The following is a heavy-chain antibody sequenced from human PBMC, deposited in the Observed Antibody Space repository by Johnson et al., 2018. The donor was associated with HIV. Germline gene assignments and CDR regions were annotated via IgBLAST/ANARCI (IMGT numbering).Heavy chain of an antibody. D-gene: IGHD5/OR15-5a*01. V-gene: IGHV3-64*01. CDR1: GFTFSSYA. CDR2: ISSNGGST. Sequence: VQLVESGGGLVQPGGSLRLSCAASGFTFSSYAMHWVRQAPGKGLEYVSAISSNGGSTYYANSVKGRFTIFRENVKNSLYLQMNSLRAGDTAVYYCARGVLAFDIWGQGTMVTVSS. J-gene: IGHJ3*02. CDR3: ARGVLAFDI.